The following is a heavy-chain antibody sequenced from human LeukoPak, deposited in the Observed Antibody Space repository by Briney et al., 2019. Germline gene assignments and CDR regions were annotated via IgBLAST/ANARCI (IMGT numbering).Heavy chain of an antibody. D-gene: IGHD3-9*01. CDR1: GGSMSSYY. Sequence: SETLSLTCAVSGGSMSSYYWRWIRQPPGKGREGVGYIYYTGTTNYSPSLKRRVTFSIEKPKNQFSLKQSSVPAADTAVYYCARLPLHFDLLTGDYRGFYFNFWGQGALVTVSS. V-gene: IGHV4-59*08. CDR2: IYYTGTT. CDR3: ARLPLHFDLLTGDYRGFYFNF. J-gene: IGHJ4*02.